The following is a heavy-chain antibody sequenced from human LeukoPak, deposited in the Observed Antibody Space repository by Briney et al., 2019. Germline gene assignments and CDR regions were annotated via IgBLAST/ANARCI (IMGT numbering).Heavy chain of an antibody. CDR1: GGTFSSYA. J-gene: IGHJ4*02. D-gene: IGHD3-9*01. CDR2: IIPIFGTA. Sequence: ASVKVSCKAPGGTFSSYAISWVRQAPGQGLEWMGGIIPIFGTANYAQKFQGRVTITADESTSTTYMELSSLRSEDTAVYYCARAPYYDILTGRRGGYYFDYWGQGTLVTVSS. CDR3: ARAPYYDILTGRRGGYYFDY. V-gene: IGHV1-69*01.